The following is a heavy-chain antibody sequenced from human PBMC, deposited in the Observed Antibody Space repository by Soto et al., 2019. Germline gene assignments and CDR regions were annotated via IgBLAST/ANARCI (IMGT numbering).Heavy chain of an antibody. CDR1: GGSFSGYY. CDR2: INHSGST. Sequence: QVQLQQWGAGLLKPSETLSLTCAVYGGSFSGYYWSWIRQPPGKGLEWIGEINHSGSTNYNPSLNRRGTISVDTSNNHLSLKLSSVIAAATAVYYCARWMAAPKPYYYYYGMDVWGQGTTVTVSS. V-gene: IGHV4-34*01. D-gene: IGHD6-25*01. CDR3: ARWMAAPKPYYYYYGMDV. J-gene: IGHJ6*02.